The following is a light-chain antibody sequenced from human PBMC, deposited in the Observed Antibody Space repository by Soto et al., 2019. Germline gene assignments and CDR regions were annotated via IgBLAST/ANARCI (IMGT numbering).Light chain of an antibody. J-gene: IGKJ1*01. Sequence: EIQMTQSPAILSASVGDRVTITCRASQSIRSWLAWYQQKPGKAPKLLIYDAYSLESGVPSRFSGSGSGTEFTLTISSLQPDDFATYYCQQYNSYWTFGQGTKVDI. CDR1: QSIRSW. CDR2: DAY. V-gene: IGKV1-5*01. CDR3: QQYNSYWT.